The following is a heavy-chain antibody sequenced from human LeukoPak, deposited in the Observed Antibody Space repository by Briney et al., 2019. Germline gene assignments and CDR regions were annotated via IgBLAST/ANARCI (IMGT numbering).Heavy chain of an antibody. V-gene: IGHV4-39*01. CDR1: GGSISSSGYY. CDR2: IYYSGST. CDR3: ARHEYSGSYYGLSWFDP. J-gene: IGHJ5*02. D-gene: IGHD1-26*01. Sequence: SETLSLTCTVSGGSISSSGYYWGWIRQPPGKGLEWIASIYYSGSTYYNPSLKSRVTISVDTPKHQLSLKLSSLTAADTAVYYCARHEYSGSYYGLSWFDPWGQGTLVTVSS.